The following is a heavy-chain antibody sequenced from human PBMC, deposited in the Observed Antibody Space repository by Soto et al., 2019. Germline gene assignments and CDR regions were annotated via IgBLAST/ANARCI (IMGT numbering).Heavy chain of an antibody. CDR2: IYYSGST. V-gene: IGHV4-59*01. D-gene: IGHD3-10*01. CDR1: GGSISSYY. CDR3: ARVPGSHAFDI. J-gene: IGHJ3*02. Sequence: SETLSLTCTVSGGSISSYYWSWIRQPPGKGLEWIGYIYYSGSTNYNPSLKSRVTISVDTSKNQFSLKLSSVTAADTAVYYCARVPGSHAFDIWGQGTMVTVSS.